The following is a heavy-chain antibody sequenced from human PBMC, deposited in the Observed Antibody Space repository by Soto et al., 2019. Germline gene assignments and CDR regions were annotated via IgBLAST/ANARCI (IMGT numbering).Heavy chain of an antibody. CDR1: GFTFTSSA. CDR2: IVVGSGNT. V-gene: IGHV1-58*01. D-gene: IGHD3-22*01. CDR3: AAEQSGGYYDT. J-gene: IGHJ5*02. Sequence: SVKVSCKASGFTFTSSAVQWVRQARGQRLEWIGWIVVGSGNTNYAQKFQERVTITRDMSTSTACMELSSLRSEDTAVYYCAAEQSGGYYDTWGQGTLVTVSS.